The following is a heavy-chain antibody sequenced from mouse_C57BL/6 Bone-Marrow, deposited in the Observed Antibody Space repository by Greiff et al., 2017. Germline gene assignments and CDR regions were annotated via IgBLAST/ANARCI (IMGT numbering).Heavy chain of an antibody. CDR2: ISSGGSYT. Sequence: DVKLVESGGDLVKPGGSLKLPCAASGFTFSSYGMSWVRQTPDKRLEWVATISSGGSYTYYPDNVKGRFTISRDNAKNTLYLQVSSLKSEDTAMYYGAKHGVVTRAGFAYWGQGTLVTVSA. V-gene: IGHV5-6*02. D-gene: IGHD2-3*01. J-gene: IGHJ3*01. CDR3: AKHGVVTRAGFAY. CDR1: GFTFSSYG.